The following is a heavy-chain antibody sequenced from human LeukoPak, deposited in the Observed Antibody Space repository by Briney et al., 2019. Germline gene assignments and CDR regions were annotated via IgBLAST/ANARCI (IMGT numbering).Heavy chain of an antibody. J-gene: IGHJ4*02. CDR3: AKDKTNSIWRFFDY. D-gene: IGHD6-13*01. Sequence: GGSLRLSCGASGFTFRGYAMAWVRQAPGKGLEWVSTISSGGENTYYTDSVRGRFTVSRDNSKNTLYLQMNSLRAEDTAVYFCAKDKTNSIWRFFDYWGQGTLVTVSS. CDR2: ISSGGENT. V-gene: IGHV3-23*01. CDR1: GFTFRGYA.